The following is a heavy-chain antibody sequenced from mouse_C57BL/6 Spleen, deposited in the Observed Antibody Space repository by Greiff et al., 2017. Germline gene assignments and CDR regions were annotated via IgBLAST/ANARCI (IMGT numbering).Heavy chain of an antibody. CDR3: ARGGGNYGFDY. V-gene: IGHV1-20*01. CDR2: INPYNGDT. Sequence: VQLQQSGPELVKPGDSVKISCKASGYSFTGYFMNWVMQSHGKSLEWIGRINPYNGDTFYNQKFKGKATLTVDKSSSTAHMELRSRTSEDSAVYYGARGGGNYGFDYWGQGTTLTVSS. J-gene: IGHJ2*01. CDR1: GYSFTGYF. D-gene: IGHD2-1*01.